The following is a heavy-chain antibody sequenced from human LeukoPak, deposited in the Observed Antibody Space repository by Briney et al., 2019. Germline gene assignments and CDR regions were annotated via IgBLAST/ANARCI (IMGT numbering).Heavy chain of an antibody. D-gene: IGHD6-13*01. CDR3: ASGAAGEEDNYYYGMDV. J-gene: IGHJ6*02. CDR2: IIPIFGTA. Sequence: ASVKVSCKASGGTFSSYAISWVRQAPGQGLEWMGGIIPIFGTANYAQKFQGRVTITADESTSTAYMELSSLRSEDTAAYYCASGAAGEEDNYYYGMDVWGQGTTVTVSS. V-gene: IGHV1-69*13. CDR1: GGTFSSYA.